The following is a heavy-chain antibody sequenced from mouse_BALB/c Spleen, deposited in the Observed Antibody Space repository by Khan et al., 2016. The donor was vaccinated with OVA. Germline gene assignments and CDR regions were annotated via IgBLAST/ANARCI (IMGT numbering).Heavy chain of an antibody. Sequence: QVQLQQSGAELVRPGASVTLSCKASGYTFTDYEMHWVKQTPVHGLEWIGAIDPETGGTAYNQKFKGKATLTADKSSSTAYMELRSLTSEDSAVYYCTRSYYGSSGFDYWDQGTTLTVSS. CDR1: GYTFTDYE. CDR2: IDPETGGT. V-gene: IGHV1-15*01. D-gene: IGHD1-1*01. CDR3: TRSYYGSSGFDY. J-gene: IGHJ2*01.